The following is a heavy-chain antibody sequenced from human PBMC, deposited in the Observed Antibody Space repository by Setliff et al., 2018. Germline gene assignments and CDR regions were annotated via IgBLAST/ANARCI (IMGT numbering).Heavy chain of an antibody. CDR3: ARGGTFRYFDH. CDR2: VYYSGIA. Sequence: PSETLSLTCTVSGGSISTYYWSWIRQPPGKGLEWIGYVYYSGIANYSPSLKSRLTISVDTSKNQFSLKLRSVTAADTAVYYCARGGTFRYFDHWGQGTPVTVS. V-gene: IGHV4-59*01. D-gene: IGHD5-12*01. J-gene: IGHJ4*02. CDR1: GGSISTYY.